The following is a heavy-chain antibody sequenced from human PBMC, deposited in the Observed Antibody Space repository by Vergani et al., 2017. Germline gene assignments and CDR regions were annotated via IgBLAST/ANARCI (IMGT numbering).Heavy chain of an antibody. D-gene: IGHD3-9*01. CDR3: AKDALRYFALNWFDP. Sequence: EVQLLESGGGLVQPGGSLRLSCAASGFTFSSYAMSWVRQAPGKGLVWVSAISGIGGSTYYADSVKGRFTISGDTSKNTLYLQMNSLRAEDTAVYYCAKDALRYFALNWFDPWGQGTLVTVSS. CDR2: ISGIGGST. J-gene: IGHJ5*02. CDR1: GFTFSSYA. V-gene: IGHV3-23*01.